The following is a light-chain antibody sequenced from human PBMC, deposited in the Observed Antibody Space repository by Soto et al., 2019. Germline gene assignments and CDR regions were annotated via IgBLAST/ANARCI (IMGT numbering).Light chain of an antibody. V-gene: IGKV3-20*01. J-gene: IGKJ5*01. Sequence: EIVLTQSPGTLSLSPGERATLSCRASQSVSSNYLAWYQQKPGQAPRFLIYGASSRATGVPDRFSGSGSGTDFTLTISRLEPEDFAVYYCQQYNSWPPITFGQGTRLEIK. CDR1: QSVSSNY. CDR3: QQYNSWPPIT. CDR2: GAS.